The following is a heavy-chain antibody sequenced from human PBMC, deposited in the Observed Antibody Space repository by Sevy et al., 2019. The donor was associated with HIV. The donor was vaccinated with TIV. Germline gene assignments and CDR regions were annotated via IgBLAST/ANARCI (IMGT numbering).Heavy chain of an antibody. V-gene: IGHV3-23*01. CDR1: EFTFSSHA. J-gene: IGHJ3*02. CDR3: ARDGRGISAFDI. Sequence: GGSLRLSCAASEFTFSSHAVSWVRQAPGKGLEWVSAISGNGENRHYADSVRGRFTISRDNFNNTLYLQMNSLRAEDTALYYCARDGRGISAFDIWGQGTMVTVSS. CDR2: ISGNGENR. D-gene: IGHD3-3*02.